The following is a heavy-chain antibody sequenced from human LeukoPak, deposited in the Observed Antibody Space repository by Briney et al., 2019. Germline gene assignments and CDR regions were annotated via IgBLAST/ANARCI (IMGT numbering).Heavy chain of an antibody. D-gene: IGHD1-26*01. V-gene: IGHV3-15*01. J-gene: IGHJ3*02. CDR3: TRGAPQADVFDI. CDR2: FKSKAAGGTT. CDR1: GFTFSVTW. Sequence: GGSLRLSCAASGFTFSVTWMSWVRRAPGRGLEWVGRFKSKAAGGTTDYAAPVAGRFTISRDDSKNVLYLQMNSLKTEDTAVYYCTRGAPQADVFDIWGQGTMVTVSS.